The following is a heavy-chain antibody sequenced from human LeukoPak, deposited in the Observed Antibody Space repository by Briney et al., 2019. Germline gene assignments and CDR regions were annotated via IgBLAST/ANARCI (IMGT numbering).Heavy chain of an antibody. V-gene: IGHV3-53*01. J-gene: IGHJ4*02. CDR1: GFTVSSNY. CDR3: ARDWSHRCFDY. D-gene: IGHD3-3*01. Sequence: GGSLRLSCAASGFTVSSNYMSWVRQAPGKGLEWVSVIYAGGSTYYADSVKGRFTISRDNSKNTLYLQMNSLRAEDTAVYYCARDWSHRCFDYWGQGTLVTVSS. CDR2: IYAGGST.